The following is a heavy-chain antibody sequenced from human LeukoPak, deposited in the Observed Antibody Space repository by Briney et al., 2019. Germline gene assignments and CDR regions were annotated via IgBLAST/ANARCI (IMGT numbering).Heavy chain of an antibody. J-gene: IGHJ4*02. CDR2: IIPMFGTA. D-gene: IGHD3-22*01. Sequence: SVKVSCKASGGSFSTNAISWVLQAPGQGLEWMGGIIPMFGTANYAQKFQGRVTITADESTSTAYMEMSSLRSEDTAVYYCARDRREGYYDSSGYYYRGGFDYWGQGTLVTVSS. CDR3: ARDRREGYYDSSGYYYRGGFDY. CDR1: GGSFSTNA. V-gene: IGHV1-69*01.